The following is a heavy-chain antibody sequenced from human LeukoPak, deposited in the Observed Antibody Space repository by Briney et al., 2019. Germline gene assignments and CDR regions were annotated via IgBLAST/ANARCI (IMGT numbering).Heavy chain of an antibody. CDR3: ARDAYNSYDY. V-gene: IGHV3-21*06. CDR2: ISSSTYI. CDR1: GFTFNSYS. Sequence: GGSLRLSCAASGFTFNSYSMLWVRQAPGKGLEWVSSISSSTYIYYADSVKGRFTISRDNAKNSLYLQMNSLRAEDTAVYYWARDAYNSYDYWGQGTLVTVSS. D-gene: IGHD5-24*01. J-gene: IGHJ4*02.